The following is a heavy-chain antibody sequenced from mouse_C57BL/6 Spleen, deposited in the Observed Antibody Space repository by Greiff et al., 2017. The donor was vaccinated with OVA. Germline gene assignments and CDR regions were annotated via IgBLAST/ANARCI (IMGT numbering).Heavy chain of an antibody. V-gene: IGHV1-53*01. Sequence: QVHVKQPGTELVKPGASVKLSCKASGYTFTSYWMHWVKQRPGQGLEWIGNINPSNGGTNYNEKFKSKATLTVDKSSSTAYMQLSSLTSEDSAVYYCARKGIYYDAMDYWGQGTSVTVSS. D-gene: IGHD2-1*01. CDR3: ARKGIYYDAMDY. CDR1: GYTFTSYW. J-gene: IGHJ4*01. CDR2: INPSNGGT.